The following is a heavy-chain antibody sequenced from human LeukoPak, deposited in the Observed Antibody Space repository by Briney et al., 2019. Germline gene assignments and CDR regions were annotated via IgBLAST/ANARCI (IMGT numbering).Heavy chain of an antibody. J-gene: IGHJ1*01. CDR1: GYTFTSYD. Sequence: ASVKVSCKASGYTFTSYDINWVRQATGQGLEWMGWMNPNSGNTGYAQKFQGRVTMTRNTSMSTAYMELSSLRSEDTAVYYCARGGYCSGGSCYVYFQHWGQGTLVTVSS. D-gene: IGHD2-15*01. CDR3: ARGGYCSGGSCYVYFQH. V-gene: IGHV1-8*01. CDR2: MNPNSGNT.